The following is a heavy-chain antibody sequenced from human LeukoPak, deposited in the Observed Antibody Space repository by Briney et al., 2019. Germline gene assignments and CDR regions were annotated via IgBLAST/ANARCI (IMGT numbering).Heavy chain of an antibody. V-gene: IGHV4-38-2*02. D-gene: IGHD3-3*01. CDR1: GYSISSGYY. CDR3: ARGYYDFWSGAGSWFDP. Sequence: SETLSLTCTVSGYSISSGYYRGWIRQPPGKGLEWIGSIYHSGSTYYNPSLKSRVTISVDTSKNQFSLKLSSVTAADTAVYYCARGYYDFWSGAGSWFDPWGQGTLVTVSS. J-gene: IGHJ5*02. CDR2: IYHSGST.